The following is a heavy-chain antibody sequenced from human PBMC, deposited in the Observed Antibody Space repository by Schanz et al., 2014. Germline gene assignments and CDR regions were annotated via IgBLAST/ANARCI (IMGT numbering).Heavy chain of an antibody. V-gene: IGHV3-15*01. D-gene: IGHD6-13*01. J-gene: IGHJ5*02. CDR1: GFTFSTHA. CDR2: IKSKTDGETT. Sequence: EVQLLESGGGLVQPGGSLRLSCAASGFTFSTHAMSWVRQAPGKGLEWLGRIKSKTDGETTDYAAPVKGRFSISRDDSQSTLYLQMNSLKIEDTAVYYCATASSPVREAGAGSSFHLWGQGTLVTVAS. CDR3: ATASSPVREAGAGSSFHL.